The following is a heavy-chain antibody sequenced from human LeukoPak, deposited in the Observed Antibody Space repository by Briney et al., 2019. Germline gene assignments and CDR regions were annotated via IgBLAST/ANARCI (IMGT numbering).Heavy chain of an antibody. J-gene: IGHJ4*02. Sequence: GGSLRLSCAASGFTFSSYSMNWVRQAPGKGLEWVSSISSSSSYIYYADSVKGRFTISRDNAKNSLYLQMNSLRAEDTAVYYCAKNRWYCSSTSCYYFDYWGQGTLVTDSS. D-gene: IGHD2-2*01. CDR1: GFTFSSYS. V-gene: IGHV3-21*01. CDR2: ISSSSSYI. CDR3: AKNRWYCSSTSCYYFDY.